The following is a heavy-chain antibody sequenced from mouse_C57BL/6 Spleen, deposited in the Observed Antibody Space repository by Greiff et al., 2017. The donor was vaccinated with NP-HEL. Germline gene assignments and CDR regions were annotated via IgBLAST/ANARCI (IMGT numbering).Heavy chain of an antibody. Sequence: QVQLQQSGPELVKPGASVKISCKASGYAFSSSWMNWVKQRPGKGLEWIGRIYPGDGDTNYNGKFKGKATLTADKSSSTAYMQLSSLTSEDSAVYFCARGGIYYDYDEVAWFAYWGQGTLVTVSA. V-gene: IGHV1-82*01. CDR3: ARGGIYYDYDEVAWFAY. D-gene: IGHD2-4*01. CDR2: IYPGDGDT. CDR1: GYAFSSSW. J-gene: IGHJ3*01.